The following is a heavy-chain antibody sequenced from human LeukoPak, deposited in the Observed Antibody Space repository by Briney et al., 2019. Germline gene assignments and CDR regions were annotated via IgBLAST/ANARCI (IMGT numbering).Heavy chain of an antibody. CDR1: GYTFTSYD. CDR2: MNPNSGNT. V-gene: IGHV1-8*01. CDR3: ARGTAIRTDIAAAFDY. J-gene: IGHJ4*02. D-gene: IGHD6-13*01. Sequence: ASVKVSCKASGYTFTSYDINWVRQATGQGLEWMGWMNPNSGNTGYAQKFQGRVTMTRYTSISTAYMELSSLRSEDTAVYYCARGTAIRTDIAAAFDYWGQGTLVTVSS.